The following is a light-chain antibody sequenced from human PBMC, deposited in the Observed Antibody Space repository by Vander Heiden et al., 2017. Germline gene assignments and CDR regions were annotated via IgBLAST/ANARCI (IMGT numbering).Light chain of an antibody. Sequence: EVVLTQSPGTMSLSPGDRASLICRACQYVSSTYLAWYQQAPGQAPRLLIYAASTSATGIPDRFSGSGSGTDFTLTIVTLEPEDFAVYFCQQYGTSPYTFGQGTKLEIK. J-gene: IGKJ2*01. CDR2: AAS. CDR3: QQYGTSPYT. V-gene: IGKV3-20*01. CDR1: QYVSSTY.